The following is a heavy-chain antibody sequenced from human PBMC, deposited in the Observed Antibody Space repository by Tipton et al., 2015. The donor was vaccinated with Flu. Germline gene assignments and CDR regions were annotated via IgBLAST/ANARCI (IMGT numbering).Heavy chain of an antibody. Sequence: QLVQSGAEVKKPGASVKVSCKASGYTFTDYYIHWVRQAPGQGLEWMGWINPNSAGTNYAQKFQDRVTMTRDTSISTAYMELSRLKSDDTAVYYCARTLMTRGVVVTATLAHWGQGTLVTVSS. CDR1: GYTFTDYY. V-gene: IGHV1-2*02. CDR3: ARTLMTRGVVVTATLAH. J-gene: IGHJ4*02. CDR2: INPNSAGT. D-gene: IGHD2-15*01.